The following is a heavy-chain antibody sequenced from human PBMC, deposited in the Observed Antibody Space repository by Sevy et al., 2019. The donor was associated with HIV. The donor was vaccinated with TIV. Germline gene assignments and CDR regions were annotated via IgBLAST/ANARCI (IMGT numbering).Heavy chain of an antibody. CDR2: ISCDGSNK. CDR1: GFTFSSYA. Sequence: GGSLRLSCAASGFTFSSYAMHWVRQAPGKGLEWVAVISCDGSNKYYADSVKGRFTISRDNSKNTLYLQMNSLRAEDTAVYYGARDFGYGDYWGQGTLVTVSS. J-gene: IGHJ4*02. CDR3: ARDFGYGDY. D-gene: IGHD5-12*01. V-gene: IGHV3-30-3*01.